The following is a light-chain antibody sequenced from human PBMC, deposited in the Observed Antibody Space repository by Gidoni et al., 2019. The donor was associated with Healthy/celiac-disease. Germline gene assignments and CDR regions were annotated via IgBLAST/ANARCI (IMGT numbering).Light chain of an antibody. CDR2: AAS. J-gene: IGKJ4*01. V-gene: IGKV1-39*01. CDR3: QQSYSRPLLT. CDR1: QSISSY. Sequence: DIQMTQYPSSLSASVGDRVTITCRASQSISSYLNWYQQKPGKAPKLLIYAASSLQSGVPSRFSGSGSGTDFTLTISSLQPEDFATYYCQQSYSRPLLTFGGGTKVEIK.